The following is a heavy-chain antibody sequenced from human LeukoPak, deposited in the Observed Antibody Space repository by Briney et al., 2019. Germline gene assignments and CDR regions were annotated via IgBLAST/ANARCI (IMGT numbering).Heavy chain of an antibody. D-gene: IGHD6-13*01. CDR2: FDPEDGET. CDR1: GYTLTELS. Sequence: ASVKVSCKVSGYTLTELSMHWVRQAPGKGLEWMGGFDPEDGETIYAQKFQGGITMTEDTSTDTAYMELSSLRSEDTAVYYCATGSSSWYGRDYWGQGTLVTVSS. CDR3: ATGSSSWYGRDY. J-gene: IGHJ4*02. V-gene: IGHV1-24*01.